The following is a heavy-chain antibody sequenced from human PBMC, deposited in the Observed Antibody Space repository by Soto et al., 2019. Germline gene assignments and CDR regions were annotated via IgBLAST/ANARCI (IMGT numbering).Heavy chain of an antibody. CDR3: ARDAPPPELRFLEWHNYDYNVMAV. Sequence: QVQVVQSGDEVKETGASVRVSCKTSGYSFTAYGISWVRQAPGQGREWMGWISCYNGKTKYAQKVQGRVTMTTDTSTSTAYMEVRSLRSDDTAIYYCARDAPPPELRFLEWHNYDYNVMAVGGQGTTVTVSS. D-gene: IGHD3-3*01. CDR2: ISCYNGKT. J-gene: IGHJ6*02. CDR1: GYSFTAYG. V-gene: IGHV1-18*01.